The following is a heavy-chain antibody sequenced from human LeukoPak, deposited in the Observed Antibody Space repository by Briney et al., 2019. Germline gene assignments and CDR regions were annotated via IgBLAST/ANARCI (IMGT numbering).Heavy chain of an antibody. CDR2: IYTSGST. J-gene: IGHJ4*02. D-gene: IGHD1-26*01. V-gene: IGHV4-4*07. CDR3: AKLSSGSYMPDY. Sequence: SETLSLTCTVSGGSISSYYWSWIRQPAGKGLEWIGRIYTSGSTNYNPSLKSRVTISVDKSKNQFSLKLSSVTAADTAVYYCAKLSSGSYMPDYWGQGTLVTVSS. CDR1: GGSISSYY.